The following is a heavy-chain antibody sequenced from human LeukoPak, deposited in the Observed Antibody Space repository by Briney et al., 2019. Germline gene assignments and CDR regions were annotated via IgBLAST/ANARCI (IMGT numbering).Heavy chain of an antibody. V-gene: IGHV3-23*01. J-gene: IGHJ4*02. D-gene: IGHD4-23*01. CDR3: ARKTVVGSYFDY. CDR1: GFTFSSYA. CDR2: ISGSGGST. Sequence: GGSLRLSCAASGFTFSSYAMSWVRQAPGKGLEWVSAISGSGGSTYYADSVKGRFTISRDNAKNSLYLQMNSLRAEDTAVYYCARKTVVGSYFDYWGQGTPVTVSS.